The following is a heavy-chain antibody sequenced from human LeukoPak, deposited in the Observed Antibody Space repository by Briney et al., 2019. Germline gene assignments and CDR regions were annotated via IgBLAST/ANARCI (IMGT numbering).Heavy chain of an antibody. Sequence: GASVKVSCKVSGYTLTELSMHWVRQAPGEGLEWMGGFDPEDGETIYAQKFQGRVTMTEDTSTDTAYMELSSLRSEDTAVYYCATAPSPYYDSSGYSDYWGQGTLVTVSS. CDR3: ATAPSPYYDSSGYSDY. CDR2: FDPEDGET. J-gene: IGHJ4*02. V-gene: IGHV1-24*01. CDR1: GYTLTELS. D-gene: IGHD3-22*01.